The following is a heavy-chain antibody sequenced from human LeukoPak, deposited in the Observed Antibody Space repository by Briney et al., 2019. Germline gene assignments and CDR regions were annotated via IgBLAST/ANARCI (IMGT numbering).Heavy chain of an antibody. CDR3: TTAPDIVVVPAAIVY. D-gene: IGHD2-2*02. Sequence: GGSLRLSCAASGFTFSNAWMTWVRQAPGKGLEWVGRIKSKTDGGTTDYAAPVKGRFTFSRDDSKNTLYLQMNSLKTEDTAVYYCTTAPDIVVVPAAIVYWGQGTLVTVSS. CDR1: GFTFSNAW. CDR2: IKSKTDGGTT. J-gene: IGHJ4*02. V-gene: IGHV3-15*01.